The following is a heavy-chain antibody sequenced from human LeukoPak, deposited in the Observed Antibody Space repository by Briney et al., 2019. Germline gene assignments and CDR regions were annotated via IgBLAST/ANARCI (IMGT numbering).Heavy chain of an antibody. Sequence: ASVKVSCKASGGTFSSYAISWVRQAPGQGLEWMGGIIPIFGTANYAQKFQGRVTITADESTSTAYMELSSLRSEDTAVYYCARARHYDYIWGSYRYFDYWGQGTLVTVSP. J-gene: IGHJ4*02. CDR3: ARARHYDYIWGSYRYFDY. V-gene: IGHV1-69*13. D-gene: IGHD3-16*02. CDR2: IIPIFGTA. CDR1: GGTFSSYA.